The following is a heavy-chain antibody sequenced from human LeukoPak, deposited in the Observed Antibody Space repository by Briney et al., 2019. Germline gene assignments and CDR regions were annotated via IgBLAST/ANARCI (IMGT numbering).Heavy chain of an antibody. D-gene: IGHD5-18*01. V-gene: IGHV4-59*12. CDR2: IYYSGTT. Sequence: SETLSLTCTVSGGSMDSFYWSWIRQSPGGGLEWIGYIYYSGTTNYNPSLRSRLTISVDTSKNQFSLKLSSVTAADTAVYYCAGGSEYSFGSGGTYFYYMDVWGKGTTVTVSS. CDR3: AGGSEYSFGSGGTYFYYMDV. CDR1: GGSMDSFY. J-gene: IGHJ6*03.